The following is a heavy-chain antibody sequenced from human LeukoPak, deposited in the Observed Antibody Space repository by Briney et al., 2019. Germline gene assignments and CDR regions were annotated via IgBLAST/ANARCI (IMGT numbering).Heavy chain of an antibody. D-gene: IGHD3-3*01. CDR2: INDDTP. Sequence: PGGSLRLSCTTSGFNFNTYSMSWVRQSPGKGLEWVSAINDDTPYYADSVKGRFTVSRDKSKDTLYLQLNSLRAEDTAIYYCIKEHDLWHEEGNWFDTWGQGVLVTVSS. J-gene: IGHJ5*02. V-gene: IGHV3-23*01. CDR3: IKEHDLWHEEGNWFDT. CDR1: GFNFNTYS.